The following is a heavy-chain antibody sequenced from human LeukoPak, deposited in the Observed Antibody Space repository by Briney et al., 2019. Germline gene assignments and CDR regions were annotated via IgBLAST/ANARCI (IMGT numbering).Heavy chain of an antibody. Sequence: GASVKVSCKASGYTFTSYGITWVRQAPGQGLEWMGWISTYNGNTNYARNLQGRVTMTTDTSTSTAYMELRSLRSDDTAVYYCARGRGSTSRYWGQGTLVTVSS. CDR2: ISTYNGNT. CDR3: ARGRGSTSRY. CDR1: GYTFTSYG. D-gene: IGHD5-12*01. J-gene: IGHJ4*02. V-gene: IGHV1-18*01.